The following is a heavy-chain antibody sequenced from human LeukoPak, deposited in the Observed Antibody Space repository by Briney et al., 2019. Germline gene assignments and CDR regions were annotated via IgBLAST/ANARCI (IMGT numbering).Heavy chain of an antibody. Sequence: PSETLSLTCTVSGGSISSSSYYWGWIRQPPGKGLEWIGSIYYSGSTYYNPTLKSRVTISVDTSKNQFSLKLSSVTAADTAVYYCARYAPYYDSSGYYSGFDYWGQGTLVTVSS. V-gene: IGHV4-39*01. CDR3: ARYAPYYDSSGYYSGFDY. CDR2: IYYSGST. J-gene: IGHJ4*02. D-gene: IGHD3-22*01. CDR1: GGSISSSSYY.